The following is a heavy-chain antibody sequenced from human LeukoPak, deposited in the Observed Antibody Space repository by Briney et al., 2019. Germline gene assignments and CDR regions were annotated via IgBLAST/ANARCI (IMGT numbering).Heavy chain of an antibody. Sequence: SQTLSLTCAVSGGSISSGGYSWSWIRQPPGKGLEWIEYIYHSGSTYYNPSLKSRVTISVDRSKNQFSLKLSSVTAADTAVYYCAREANCGGDCYSFDYWGQGTLVTVSS. CDR1: GGSISSGGYS. D-gene: IGHD2-21*02. J-gene: IGHJ4*02. CDR2: IYHSGST. V-gene: IGHV4-30-2*01. CDR3: AREANCGGDCYSFDY.